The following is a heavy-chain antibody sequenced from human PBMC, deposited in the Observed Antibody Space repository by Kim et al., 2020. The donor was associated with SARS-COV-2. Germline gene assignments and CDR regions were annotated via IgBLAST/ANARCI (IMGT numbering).Heavy chain of an antibody. CDR3: ARGQLVNYYYYYGMDV. J-gene: IGHJ6*02. V-gene: IGHV1-8*01. Sequence: QKFQGRVTMTRNTSISTAYMELSSLGSEDTAVYYCARGQLVNYYYYYGMDVWGQGTTVTVSS. D-gene: IGHD6-6*01.